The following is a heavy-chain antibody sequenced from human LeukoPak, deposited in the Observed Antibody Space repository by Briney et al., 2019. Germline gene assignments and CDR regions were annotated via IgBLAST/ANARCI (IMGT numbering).Heavy chain of an antibody. CDR2: ISWNSGAK. D-gene: IGHD6-19*01. CDR3: AKSLPIAEAGNRESHYYAMDV. J-gene: IGHJ6*02. Sequence: GGSLRLSCAASGFTFEHYAMNWVRQAPGKGLERVSGISWNSGAKGYADSVKGRFTISRDNAKNSLYLQMNSLRAEDTSLYYCAKSLPIAEAGNRESHYYAMDVWGQGTTVIVSS. V-gene: IGHV3-9*01. CDR1: GFTFEHYA.